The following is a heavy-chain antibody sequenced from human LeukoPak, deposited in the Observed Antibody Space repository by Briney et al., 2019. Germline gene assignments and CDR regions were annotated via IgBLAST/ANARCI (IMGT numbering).Heavy chain of an antibody. J-gene: IGHJ4*02. D-gene: IGHD3-10*01. CDR1: GYIFNRYW. V-gene: IGHV5-51*01. CDR2: IHPGDSDT. Sequence: GESLKIPCKGSGYIFNRYWIGWVRQTPRGGLEWIGIIHPGDSDTRYSPSFQGQVTISADKSISTAYLQWSSLKASDTAMYFCARADYFGSGTYFDYWGQGALVTVSS. CDR3: ARADYFGSGTYFDY.